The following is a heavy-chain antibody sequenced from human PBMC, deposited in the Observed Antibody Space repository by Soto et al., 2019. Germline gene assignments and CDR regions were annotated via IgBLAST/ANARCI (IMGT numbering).Heavy chain of an antibody. D-gene: IGHD6-6*01. J-gene: IGHJ4*02. V-gene: IGHV4-61*01. CDR1: GGSVSSGSYY. Sequence: SETLSLTCTVSGGSVSSGSYYWSWIRQPPGKGLEWIGYIYYSGSTNYNPSLKSRVTISVDTSKNQFSLKLSSVTAADTAVYYCARGAVGPIAARPFDYWGQGTLVTVSS. CDR2: IYYSGST. CDR3: ARGAVGPIAARPFDY.